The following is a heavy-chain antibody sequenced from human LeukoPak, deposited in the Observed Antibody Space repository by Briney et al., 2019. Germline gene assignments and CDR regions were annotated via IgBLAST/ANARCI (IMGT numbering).Heavy chain of an antibody. Sequence: GGSLRLSCAASGFTFSSYAMSWVRQAPWKGLEWVSAISGSGGSTYYADSVKGRFTISRDNSKNTLYLQMSSLRAEDTAVYYCAKDPRYYYDSSGYVDYWGQGTLVTVSS. D-gene: IGHD3-22*01. CDR1: GFTFSSYA. CDR3: AKDPRYYYDSSGYVDY. V-gene: IGHV3-23*01. J-gene: IGHJ4*02. CDR2: ISGSGGST.